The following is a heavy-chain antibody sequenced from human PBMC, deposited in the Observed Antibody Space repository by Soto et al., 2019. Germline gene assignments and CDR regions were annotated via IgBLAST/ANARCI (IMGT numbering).Heavy chain of an antibody. J-gene: IGHJ6*04. V-gene: IGHV3-21*01. CDR1: GFTFSIYS. Sequence: EVQLVESGGGLVKPGGSLRLSCAASGFTFSIYSMNWVRQAPGKGLEWVSSISTSSDDIYYADSVKGRFTISRDNAKNSLYLQMTSLCAEYTAVYYCARNSGSWHTFGPYDYDMDVCGKGTTVTVSS. CDR3: ARNSGSWHTFGPYDYDMDV. D-gene: IGHD6-13*01. CDR2: ISTSSDDI.